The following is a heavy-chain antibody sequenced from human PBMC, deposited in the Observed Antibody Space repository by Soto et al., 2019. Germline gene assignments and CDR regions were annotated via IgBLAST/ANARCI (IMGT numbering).Heavy chain of an antibody. V-gene: IGHV1-18*01. D-gene: IGHD1-1*01. CDR1: GYTFTSYG. CDR3: ARGRYGDY. Sequence: QVHLVQSGAEVKKPGASVKVSCKASGYTFTSYGITWVRQAPGQGLEWMGWISAHNGNTDYAQKLQGRVIVTRDTSTRTAYMELRCLRPDDTAVYTGARGRYGDYRGKGALVSV. CDR2: ISAHNGNT. J-gene: IGHJ4*02.